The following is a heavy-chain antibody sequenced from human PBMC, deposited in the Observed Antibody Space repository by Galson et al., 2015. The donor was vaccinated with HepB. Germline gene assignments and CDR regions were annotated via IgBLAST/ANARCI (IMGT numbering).Heavy chain of an antibody. CDR2: IWHDGSNQ. Sequence: SLRLSCAASGFTFSRHGIHWVRQAPGKGLECVANIWHDGSNQLYADSVKGRFTISRDNSKNKLYLQMNSLRAEDTAIYYCVRESLMAMVTFDLWGRGTLVTVSS. D-gene: IGHD5-18*01. CDR3: VRESLMAMVTFDL. CDR1: GFTFSRHG. J-gene: IGHJ4*02. V-gene: IGHV3-33*01.